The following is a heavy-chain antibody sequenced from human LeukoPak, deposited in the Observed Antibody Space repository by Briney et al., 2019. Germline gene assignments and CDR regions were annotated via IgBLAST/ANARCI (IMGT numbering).Heavy chain of an antibody. J-gene: IGHJ5*02. V-gene: IGHV3-30-3*01. CDR1: GFTFSSYA. D-gene: IGHD6-19*01. CDR3: ARVGLDNTGWHINWFDP. CDR2: ISYDGSNK. Sequence: TGGSLRLSCAASGFTFSSYAMHWVRQAPGKGLEWVAVISYDGSNKYYADSVKGRFTISRDNAKNSLFLQMNSLRAEDTAIYYCARVGLDNTGWHINWFDPWGQGTLVTVSP.